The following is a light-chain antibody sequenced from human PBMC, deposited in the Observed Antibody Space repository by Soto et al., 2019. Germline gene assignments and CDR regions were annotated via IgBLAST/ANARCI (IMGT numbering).Light chain of an antibody. Sequence: DIQVTQSPSSLAASVGDRVTISCRASQIISTYLNWYQQKPGQVPTLLIYGASSLQSGVPSRFSASGSGTDFTLSISSLQREDFATYYCQQSYSTPHTFGQGTKLEIK. CDR1: QIISTY. V-gene: IGKV1-39*01. CDR2: GAS. CDR3: QQSYSTPHT. J-gene: IGKJ2*01.